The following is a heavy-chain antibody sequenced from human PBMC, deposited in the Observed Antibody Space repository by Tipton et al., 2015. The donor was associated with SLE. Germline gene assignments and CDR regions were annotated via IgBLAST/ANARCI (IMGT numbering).Heavy chain of an antibody. CDR2: INPGGGST. Sequence: QLVQSGAAVKKPGASVNVSCTASGYTFTNYYIHWVRQAPGQGLEWMGIINPGGGSTTYAQKFQDRVTMTRDTSTSTVYMDLSSLRSEDTAVYYCARSKIPDDSSGYYYYYFDYWGQGTLATVSS. V-gene: IGHV1-46*01. CDR3: ARSKIPDDSSGYYYYYFDY. J-gene: IGHJ4*02. D-gene: IGHD3-22*01. CDR1: GYTFTNYY.